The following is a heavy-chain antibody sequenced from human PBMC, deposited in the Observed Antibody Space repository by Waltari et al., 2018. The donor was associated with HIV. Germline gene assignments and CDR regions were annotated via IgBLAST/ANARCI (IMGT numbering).Heavy chain of an antibody. V-gene: IGHV4-38-2*01. D-gene: IGHD3-10*01. CDR1: DYSISSGHY. CDR3: ARVDRGPYYMDV. CDR2: IYYSGST. Sequence: QVQLQESGPGLVKPSETLSLTCAVSDYSISSGHYWAWIRQPPGKGLDWIGSIYYSGSTYYNPSLKSRVTISVDTSKNQFSLKVSSVTAADTGVYYCARVDRGPYYMDVWGKGTTVTVSS. J-gene: IGHJ6*03.